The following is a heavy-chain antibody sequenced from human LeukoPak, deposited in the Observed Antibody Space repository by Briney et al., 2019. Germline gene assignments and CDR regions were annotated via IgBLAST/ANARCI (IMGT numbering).Heavy chain of an antibody. CDR2: IYYSGST. CDR1: GGSISSYY. J-gene: IGHJ4*02. CDR3: ARHMAVAEYFDY. V-gene: IGHV4-59*08. Sequence: NPSETLSLTCTVSGGSISSYYWSWLRQPPGKGLEWIGYIYYSGSTNYNPSLKSRVTISVDTSKNQFSLKLSSVTAADTAVYYCARHMAVAEYFDYWGQGTLVTVSS. D-gene: IGHD6-19*01.